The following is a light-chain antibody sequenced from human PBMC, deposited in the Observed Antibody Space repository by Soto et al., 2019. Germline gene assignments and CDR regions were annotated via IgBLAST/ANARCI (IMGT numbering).Light chain of an antibody. J-gene: IGKJ1*01. CDR3: QQYFTSPWT. Sequence: DIVMTQSPDSLAVSLGERATFNCKSSQSILDRSKNKYYLAWYQQKSGQPPKLLIYWASLRESGVPGRFTGSGSGTDFTLTISSLQAEDVAVYYCQQYFTSPWTFGQGTKVDIK. V-gene: IGKV4-1*01. CDR2: WAS. CDR1: QSILDRSKNKYY.